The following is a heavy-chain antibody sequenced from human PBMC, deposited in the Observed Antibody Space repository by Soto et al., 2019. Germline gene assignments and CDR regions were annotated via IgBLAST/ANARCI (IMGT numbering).Heavy chain of an antibody. V-gene: IGHV1-46*03. D-gene: IGHD6-13*01. J-gene: IGHJ6*03. CDR3: ARDYNAAARLECYDFYMDV. CDR1: GYTFTSYY. CDR2: INPSGGST. Sequence: ASVKVSCKASGYTFTSYYMHWVRQAPGQGLEWMGIINPSGGSTSYAQKFQGRVTMTRDTSTSTVYMELSSLRSADTAVYYCARDYNAAARLECYDFYMDVWGKGTTVTVSS.